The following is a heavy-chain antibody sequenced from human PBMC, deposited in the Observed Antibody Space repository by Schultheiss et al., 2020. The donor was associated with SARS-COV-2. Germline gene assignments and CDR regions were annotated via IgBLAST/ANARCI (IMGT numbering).Heavy chain of an antibody. Sequence: GGSLRLSCAASGFTLSSYRMNWVRQAPGKGLEWVSSISSSSSYIYYADSMQGRFTVSRDNANNSLYLQMHSLRAEDTAVYYCVRDRSWWTPYNCFDLWGRGTLVTVSS. CDR2: ISSSSSYI. V-gene: IGHV3-21*01. D-gene: IGHD2-15*01. J-gene: IGHJ5*02. CDR1: GFTLSSYR. CDR3: VRDRSWWTPYNCFDL.